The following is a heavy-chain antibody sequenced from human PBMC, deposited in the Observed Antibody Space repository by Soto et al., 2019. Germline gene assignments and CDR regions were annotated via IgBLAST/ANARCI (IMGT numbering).Heavy chain of an antibody. V-gene: IGHV1-2*04. CDR1: GYTFTGYY. CDR3: AREEGTGYDFWSGYSNNLPFDY. J-gene: IGHJ4*02. CDR2: INPNSGGT. D-gene: IGHD3-3*01. Sequence: QVQLVQSGAEVKKPGASVKVSCKASGYTFTGYYMHWVRQAPGQGLEWMGWINPNSGGTNYAQKFQGWVTMTRDTSISTAYMELSRLRSDDTAVYYCAREEGTGYDFWSGYSNNLPFDYWGQGTLVTVSS.